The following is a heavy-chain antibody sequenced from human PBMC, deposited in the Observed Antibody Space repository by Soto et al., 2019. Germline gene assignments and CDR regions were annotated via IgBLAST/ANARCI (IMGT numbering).Heavy chain of an antibody. CDR2: IAGGGDT. CDR1: GFTFSSYA. J-gene: IGHJ1*01. Sequence: VQLLESGGGLVQPGGSLRLSCAASGFTFSSYAMTWVRQAPGKGLEWVSLIAGGGDTYYADSVKGRFTISRDNSKNTLYLQMNSLRVEDTAIYYCAKAAGSTWGTEHFQHWGQGTLVTVSS. D-gene: IGHD6-13*01. V-gene: IGHV3-23*01. CDR3: AKAAGSTWGTEHFQH.